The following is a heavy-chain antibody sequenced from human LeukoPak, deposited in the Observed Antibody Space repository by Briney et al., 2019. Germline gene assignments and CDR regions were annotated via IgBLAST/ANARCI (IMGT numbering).Heavy chain of an antibody. CDR1: GFTFSSYA. D-gene: IGHD7-27*01. CDR2: ISGSGGST. J-gene: IGHJ3*02. V-gene: IGHV3-23*01. Sequence: GGSLRLSCAASGFTFSSYAMGWVRQAPGKGLEWVSAISGSGGSTYYADSVKGRFTISRDNSKNTLYLQMNSLRAEDTAVYYCARGNGEEDAFDIWGQGTMVTVSS. CDR3: ARGNGEEDAFDI.